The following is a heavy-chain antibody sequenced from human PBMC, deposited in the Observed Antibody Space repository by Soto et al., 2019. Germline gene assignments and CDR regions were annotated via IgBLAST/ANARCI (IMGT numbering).Heavy chain of an antibody. CDR2: ISSSSSTI. CDR3: ARAAYYYGSGIFDY. Sequence: EVQLVESGGGLVQPGGSLRLSCAASGFTFSSYSMNWVRQPPGKGLEWVSYISSSSSTIYYADSVKGRFTISRDNAKNSLYLQMNSLRAEDTAVYYCARAAYYYGSGIFDYWGQGTLVTVSS. CDR1: GFTFSSYS. J-gene: IGHJ4*02. V-gene: IGHV3-48*01. D-gene: IGHD3-10*01.